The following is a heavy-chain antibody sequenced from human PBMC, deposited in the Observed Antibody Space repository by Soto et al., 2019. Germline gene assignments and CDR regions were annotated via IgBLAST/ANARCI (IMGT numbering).Heavy chain of an antibody. CDR1: GYTFTGYY. V-gene: IGHV1-18*04. J-gene: IGHJ4*02. CDR3: ARYNDFWSGYYTNDY. D-gene: IGHD3-3*01. CDR2: INAYNGNT. Sequence: ASVKVSCKASGYTFTGYYTHWVRQAPGQGLEWMGWINAYNGNTNYAQKLQGRVTMTTDTSTSTAYMELRSLRSDDTAVYYCARYNDFWSGYYTNDYWGQGTLVTVSS.